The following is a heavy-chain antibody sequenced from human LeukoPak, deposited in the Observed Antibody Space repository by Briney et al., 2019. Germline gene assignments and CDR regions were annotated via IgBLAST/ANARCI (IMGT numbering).Heavy chain of an antibody. J-gene: IGHJ4*02. CDR1: GFTFSSYG. D-gene: IGHD2-2*01. CDR3: AREPIPAAIMYYFDC. Sequence: GGSLRLSCAASGFTFSSYGMHWVRQAPGKGLEWVAVIWYDGSNKYYADSVKGRFTISRDNSKNTLSLQMNSLRAEDTAVYYCAREPIPAAIMYYFDCWGQGTLVTVSS. V-gene: IGHV3-33*01. CDR2: IWYDGSNK.